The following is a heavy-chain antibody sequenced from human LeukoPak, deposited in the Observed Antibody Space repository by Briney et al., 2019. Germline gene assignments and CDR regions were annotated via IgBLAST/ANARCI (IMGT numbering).Heavy chain of an antibody. V-gene: IGHV3-21*01. CDR2: ISTSSSYI. J-gene: IGHJ4*02. CDR3: ARDKGPDAFDY. Sequence: GSLRLSCAASGFTFSRNSMNWVRPAPGKGLEWVSSISTSSSYIYYADSVKGRFTISRDNAKNSLYLQMNSLRAEDMAVYYCARDKGPDAFDYWGQGTLVTVSS. CDR1: GFTFSRNS.